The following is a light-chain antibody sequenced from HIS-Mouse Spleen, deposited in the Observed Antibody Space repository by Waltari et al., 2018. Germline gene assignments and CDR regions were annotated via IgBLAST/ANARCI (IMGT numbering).Light chain of an antibody. CDR1: QSISSW. J-gene: IGKJ4*01. V-gene: IGKV1-5*03. Sequence: DIQMTQSPSTLSASVGDRVTITCRASQSISSWLAWYQQKPVKAPKLLIYKAPSLESGVPSRFSGSGSGTEFTLTISSLQPDDFATYYCQQYNSYSLTFGGGTKVEIK. CDR2: KAP. CDR3: QQYNSYSLT.